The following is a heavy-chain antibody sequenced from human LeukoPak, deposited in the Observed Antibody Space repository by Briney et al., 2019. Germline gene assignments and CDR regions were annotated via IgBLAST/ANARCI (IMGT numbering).Heavy chain of an antibody. CDR1: GFTFSTYW. CDR2: IKEDGSEK. J-gene: IGHJ4*02. CDR3: TRDTGCSGGTCYSFYDS. D-gene: IGHD2-15*01. V-gene: IGHV3-7*01. Sequence: PGGSLRLSCAASGFTFSTYWMTWVRQAPGKGLEWVANIKEDGSEKYYVDPVKGRFTISRDNAKNSLYLQMNTLRAEDTAVYYCTRDTGCSGGTCYSFYDSWGQGTLVTVSS.